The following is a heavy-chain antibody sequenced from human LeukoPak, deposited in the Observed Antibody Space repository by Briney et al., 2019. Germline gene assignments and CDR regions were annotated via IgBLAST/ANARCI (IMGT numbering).Heavy chain of an antibody. CDR2: IFYSGFT. D-gene: IGHD2-15*01. Sequence: PSETLSLTCTVSGGSISGYFWGWIRQSPGKGLEWIGYIFYSGFTNYNPSLKSRVTISVDTSKNQFSLKPTSVTAADTAVYFCARREYCGGTSCYSAALDFWGQGILVTVSS. V-gene: IGHV4-59*08. CDR1: GGSISGYF. CDR3: ARREYCGGTSCYSAALDF. J-gene: IGHJ4*02.